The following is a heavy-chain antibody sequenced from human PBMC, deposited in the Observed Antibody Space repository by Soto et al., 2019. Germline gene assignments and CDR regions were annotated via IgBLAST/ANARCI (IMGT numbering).Heavy chain of an antibody. CDR2: IYYSGST. D-gene: IGHD5-12*01. Sequence: SETLSLTCTVSGGSISSYYWSWIRQPPGKGLGWIGYIYYSGSTNYNPSLKSRVTISVDTSKNQFSLKLSSVTAADTAVYYCARPEGDGYNYLYWGQGTLVTVSS. V-gene: IGHV4-59*01. J-gene: IGHJ4*02. CDR1: GGSISSYY. CDR3: ARPEGDGYNYLY.